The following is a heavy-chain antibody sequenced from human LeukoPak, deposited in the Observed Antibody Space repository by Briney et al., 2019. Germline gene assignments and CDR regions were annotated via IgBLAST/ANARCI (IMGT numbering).Heavy chain of an antibody. CDR1: GFTFSRNW. V-gene: IGHV3-21*01. J-gene: IGHJ4*02. CDR3: ARDAPGSHFDY. D-gene: IGHD7-27*01. Sequence: GGSLRLSCVASGFTFSRNWMSWVRQAPGKGLEWVSTITTGSSNYIHYADSVKGRFTISRDNAKNSLYLQMNSLSAEDTAVYYCARDAPGSHFDYWGQGTLVTVSS. CDR2: ITTGSSNYI.